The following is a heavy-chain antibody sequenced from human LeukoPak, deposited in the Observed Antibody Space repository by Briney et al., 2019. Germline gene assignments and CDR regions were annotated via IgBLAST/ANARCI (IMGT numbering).Heavy chain of an antibody. CDR1: GYTLTELS. CDR3: ATQYHGAYYYYYGMDV. D-gene: IGHD2-2*01. V-gene: IGHV1-24*01. J-gene: IGHJ6*02. Sequence: ASVKVSCKVSGYTLTELSMHWVRQAPGKGLEWMGGFDPEDGETIYAQKFQGRVTMTEDTSTDTAYMELSSLRSKDTAVYYCATQYHGAYYYYYGMDVWGQGTTVTVSS. CDR2: FDPEDGET.